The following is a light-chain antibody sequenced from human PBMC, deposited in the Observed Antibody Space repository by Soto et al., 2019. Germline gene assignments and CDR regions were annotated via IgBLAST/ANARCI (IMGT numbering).Light chain of an antibody. Sequence: DIQLTQSPSFLSASVGDRVTITCRASQGLSSYLAWYQQKPGKAPNLLIYAAFTLQSGVPSRFSGSGSGTEFTLTISSVQTDDFASYYCQHYNSYGTFGQGTKVDIK. CDR2: AAF. CDR3: QHYNSYGT. J-gene: IGKJ1*01. V-gene: IGKV1-9*01. CDR1: QGLSSY.